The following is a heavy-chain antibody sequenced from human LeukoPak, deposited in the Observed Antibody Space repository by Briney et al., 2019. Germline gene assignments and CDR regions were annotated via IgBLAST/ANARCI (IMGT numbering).Heavy chain of an antibody. D-gene: IGHD3-22*01. Sequence: ASVKVSCKASGYTFTGYYMHWVRQAPGQGLEWMGRINPNSGGTNYAQKFQGRVTMTRDTSISTAYMELSRLRSDDTAVYYCARVVQSGYYFLFDYWGQGTLVTVSS. CDR1: GYTFTGYY. J-gene: IGHJ4*02. CDR3: ARVVQSGYYFLFDY. CDR2: INPNSGGT. V-gene: IGHV1-2*06.